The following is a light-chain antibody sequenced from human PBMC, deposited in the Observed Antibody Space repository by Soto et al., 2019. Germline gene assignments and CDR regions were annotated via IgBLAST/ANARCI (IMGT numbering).Light chain of an antibody. CDR3: GSYAGSYTVV. V-gene: IGLV2-11*01. CDR2: DVN. CDR1: SSDVGSYNY. J-gene: IGLJ1*01. Sequence: QSALTQPRSVSGSPGQSVTISCTGTSSDVGSYNYVSWYQQHPGKAPKLMIYDVNKRPSGVPDRFSGSKSGNTASLTISGLQAEDEADYYCGSYAGSYTVVFGTGTKLTVL.